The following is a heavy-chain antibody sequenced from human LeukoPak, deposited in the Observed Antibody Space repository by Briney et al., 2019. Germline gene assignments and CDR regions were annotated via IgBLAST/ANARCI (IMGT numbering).Heavy chain of an antibody. Sequence: GGSLRLSCAASGFTFSSYSMSWVRQAPGKGLEWVSSISSSSSYIYYADSVKGRFTISRDNAKNSLYLQMNSLRAEDTAVYYCAKSPDLPGSGTDIDAFDIWGQGTMVTVSS. CDR3: AKSPDLPGSGTDIDAFDI. D-gene: IGHD3-10*01. V-gene: IGHV3-21*01. CDR1: GFTFSSYS. J-gene: IGHJ3*02. CDR2: ISSSSSYI.